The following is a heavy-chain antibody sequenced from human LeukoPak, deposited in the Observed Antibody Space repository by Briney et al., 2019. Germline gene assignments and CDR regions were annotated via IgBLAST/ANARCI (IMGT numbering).Heavy chain of an antibody. CDR2: IYYSGNT. CDR3: ARWSYGSSGQRPFDI. V-gene: IGHV4-59*01. Sequence: PSETLSLTCTVSGGSINNYYWTWIRQPPGKGLEWIGYIYYSGNTNYNPSLKSRVTVSVDTSKNQFSLKLSSVTAADTAVYYCARWSYGSSGQRPFDIWGQGTMVTVSS. D-gene: IGHD6-19*01. CDR1: GGSINNYY. J-gene: IGHJ3*02.